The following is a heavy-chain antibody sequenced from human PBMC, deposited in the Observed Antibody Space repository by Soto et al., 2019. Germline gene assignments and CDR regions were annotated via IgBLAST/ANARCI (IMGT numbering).Heavy chain of an antibody. CDR1: GFTFSSYV. V-gene: IGHV3-30*18. D-gene: IGHD6-13*01. CDR3: AKEGPADSSSWTQLDY. J-gene: IGHJ4*02. CDR2: ISYDGSNK. Sequence: GGSLRLSCAASGFTFSSYVMHWVRQAPGKGLEWVAVISYDGSNKYYADSVKGRFTISRDNSKNTLYLQMNSLRAEDTAVYYCAKEGPADSSSWTQLDYWGKGTLVKVYS.